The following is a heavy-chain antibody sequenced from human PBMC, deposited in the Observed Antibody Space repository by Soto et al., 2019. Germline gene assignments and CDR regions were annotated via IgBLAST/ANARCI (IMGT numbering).Heavy chain of an antibody. J-gene: IGHJ4*02. D-gene: IGHD2-21*01. V-gene: IGHV3-7*01. Sequence: PGGSLRLSCAASGFSFSSYWMSWVRQAPGKGLGWVANIKQDGSEKYYVDSVKGRFTISRDNAKNSLYLQMNSLRAEDTAVYYCARDPGYSGYEFEYCGGDCYFDYWGQGTLVTSPQ. CDR1: GFSFSSYW. CDR2: IKQDGSEK. CDR3: ARDPGYSGYEFEYCGGDCYFDY.